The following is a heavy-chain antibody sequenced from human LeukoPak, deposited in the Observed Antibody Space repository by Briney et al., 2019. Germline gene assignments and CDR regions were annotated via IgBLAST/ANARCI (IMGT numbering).Heavy chain of an antibody. Sequence: GGFLRLSCAASGFTFSSYAMSWVRQAPGKGLEWVSAISGSGGSTYYADSVKGRFTISRDNSKNTLYLQMNSLRAEDTAVYYCAKDVRYDPTPGWFDPWGQGTLVTVSS. CDR3: AKDVRYDPTPGWFDP. V-gene: IGHV3-23*01. J-gene: IGHJ5*02. CDR1: GFTFSSYA. D-gene: IGHD1-14*01. CDR2: ISGSGGST.